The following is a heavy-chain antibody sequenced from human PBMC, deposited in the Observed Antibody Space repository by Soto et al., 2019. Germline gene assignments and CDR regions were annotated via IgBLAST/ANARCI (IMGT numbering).Heavy chain of an antibody. V-gene: IGHV3-33*01. D-gene: IGHD1-1*01. Sequence: QVQLVESGGGGVQPGRSLRLSCAASGFTFSTYGMHWVRQAPGKGLEWVAVIWYDGSNKYYADSVKGRFTISRDNTKNTMYPQMNSLRVEDTAVYYCARDPLGPGIFDYWGQGTLVTVSS. CDR1: GFTFSTYG. CDR3: ARDPLGPGIFDY. CDR2: IWYDGSNK. J-gene: IGHJ4*02.